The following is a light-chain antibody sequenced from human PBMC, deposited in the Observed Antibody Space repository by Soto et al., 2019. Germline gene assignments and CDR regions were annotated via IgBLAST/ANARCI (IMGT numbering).Light chain of an antibody. Sequence: DIQMTQSPSSLSASVGDRVTITCRASQSISSYLNWYQQKPGKAPKLLIYAASILQSGVPSRFSASGSGTDFTLTISSLQPEDFATYYCQQSYSTPFTFGPGTKVDSK. CDR3: QQSYSTPFT. CDR2: AAS. J-gene: IGKJ3*01. CDR1: QSISSY. V-gene: IGKV1-39*01.